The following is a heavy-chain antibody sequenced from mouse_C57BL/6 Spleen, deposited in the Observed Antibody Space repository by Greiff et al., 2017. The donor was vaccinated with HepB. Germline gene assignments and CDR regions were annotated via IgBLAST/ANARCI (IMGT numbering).Heavy chain of an antibody. V-gene: IGHV1-81*01. Sequence: QVQLQQSGAELARPGASVKLSCKASGYTFTSYGISWVKQRTGQGLEWIGEIYPRSGNTYYNEKFKGKATLTADKSSSTAYMELRSLTSEDSAVYFCARDYGSSWYAMDYWGRGTSVTVSS. CDR2: IYPRSGNT. CDR1: GYTFTSYG. J-gene: IGHJ4*01. CDR3: ARDYGSSWYAMDY. D-gene: IGHD1-1*01.